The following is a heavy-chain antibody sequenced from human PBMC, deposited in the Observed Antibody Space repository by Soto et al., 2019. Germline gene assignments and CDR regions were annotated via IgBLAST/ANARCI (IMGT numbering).Heavy chain of an antibody. CDR1: GGSISSSSYY. CDR3: ARHEGWTADYYYYGMDV. Sequence: PSETLSLTCTVSGGSISSSSYYWGWIRQPPGKGLEWIGSIYYSGSTYYNPSLKSRVTISVDTSKNQFSLKLSSVTAADTAVYYCARHEGWTADYYYYGMDVWGQGTTVT. V-gene: IGHV4-39*01. CDR2: IYYSGST. J-gene: IGHJ6*02. D-gene: IGHD6-19*01.